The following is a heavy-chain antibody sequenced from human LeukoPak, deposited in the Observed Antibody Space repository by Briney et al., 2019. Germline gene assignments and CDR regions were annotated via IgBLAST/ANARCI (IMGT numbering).Heavy chain of an antibody. CDR3: AKGGSRGTYYFDY. CDR2: IPFDASNK. CDR1: GFTFNNYG. V-gene: IGHV3-30*02. D-gene: IGHD6-19*01. J-gene: IGHJ4*02. Sequence: PGGSLRLSCAASGFTFNNYGIHWVRQAPGKGLEWVTFIPFDASNKYYADSVKGRFTISRDDSKNTVYLQMNSLRPEDTALYYCAKGGSRGTYYFDYWGQGTLVTVSS.